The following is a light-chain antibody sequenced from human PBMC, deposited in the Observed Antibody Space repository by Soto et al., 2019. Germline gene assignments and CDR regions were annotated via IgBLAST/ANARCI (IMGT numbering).Light chain of an antibody. CDR3: QQYGSSPQT. J-gene: IGKJ1*01. CDR1: QSVSSN. Sequence: ESVMTQSPATLSVSPGERATLSCRASQSVSSNLAWYQQKLGQAPRLLIYSASTRATGIPARFSGSGFGTDFTLTISRLEPEDFAVYYCQQYGSSPQTFGQGTKVDIK. CDR2: SAS. V-gene: IGKV3-20*01.